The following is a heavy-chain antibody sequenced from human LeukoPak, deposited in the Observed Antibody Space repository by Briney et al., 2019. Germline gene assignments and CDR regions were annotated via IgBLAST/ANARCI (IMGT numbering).Heavy chain of an antibody. J-gene: IGHJ4*02. CDR3: AREVYYYDSSGYYGVDY. CDR1: GFTVSSNY. D-gene: IGHD3-22*01. CDR2: IYSGGST. Sequence: GGSLRLSRAASGFTVSSNYMSWVRQAPGKGLEWVSVIYSGGSTYYADSVKGRFTISRDNSKNTLYLQMNSLRAEDTAVYYCAREVYYYDSSGYYGVDYWGQGTLVTVSS. V-gene: IGHV3-66*02.